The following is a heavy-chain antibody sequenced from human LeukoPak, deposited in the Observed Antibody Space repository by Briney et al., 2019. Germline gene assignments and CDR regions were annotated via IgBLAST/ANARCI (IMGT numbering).Heavy chain of an antibody. Sequence: ASVKVSCKASGYTFTSYYMHWVRQAPGQGLEWMGIINPSGGSTSYAQKLQGRVTMTRDTSTSTVYMELSSLRSEDTAVYYCARERQLERLAFGKEGSAFDYWGQGTLVTVSS. V-gene: IGHV1-46*01. CDR2: INPSGGST. CDR1: GYTFTSYY. J-gene: IGHJ4*02. CDR3: ARERQLERLAFGKEGSAFDY. D-gene: IGHD1-1*01.